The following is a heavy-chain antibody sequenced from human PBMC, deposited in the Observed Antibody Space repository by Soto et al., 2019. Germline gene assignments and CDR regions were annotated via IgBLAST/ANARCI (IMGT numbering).Heavy chain of an antibody. J-gene: IGHJ6*02. CDR2: IDPSDSYT. D-gene: IGHD6-13*01. CDR1: GYSFTSYW. Sequence: GESLKISCKGSGYSFTSYWISWVRQMPGKGLEWMGRIDPSDSYTNYSPSFQGHVTISADKSISTAYLQWSSLKASDTAMYYCASGKEPIAAAGTESYYYGMDVWGQGTTVTVSS. V-gene: IGHV5-10-1*01. CDR3: ASGKEPIAAAGTESYYYGMDV.